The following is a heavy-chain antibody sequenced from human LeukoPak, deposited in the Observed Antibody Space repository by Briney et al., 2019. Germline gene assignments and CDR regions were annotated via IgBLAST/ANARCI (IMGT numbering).Heavy chain of an antibody. V-gene: IGHV3-23*01. J-gene: IGHJ4*02. D-gene: IGHD1-26*01. CDR3: AKGQSGTYPRVQFDY. Sequence: PGGSLRLSCAASGFTFNCAMSWVRQAPGKGLEWVSSISGSGGSTYYADSVKGRFTISRDNSKNTLYLQMNSLRAEDTAVYYCAKGQSGTYPRVQFDYWGQGTLVTVSS. CDR1: GFTFNCA. CDR2: ISGSGGST.